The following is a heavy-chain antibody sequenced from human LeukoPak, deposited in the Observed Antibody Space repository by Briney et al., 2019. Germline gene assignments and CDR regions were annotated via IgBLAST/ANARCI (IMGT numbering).Heavy chain of an antibody. V-gene: IGHV1-2*02. CDR2: IDINSGGT. CDR1: GYTFTGHY. D-gene: IGHD6-19*01. Sequence: GASVKVSFKASGYTFTGHYMHWVRQAPGQGLEWMGRIDINSGGTTFAQHFQGRVTLTRDTSISTGCMELSGLTSDDTAVYYCATNRIGSSFDYWGQGTLVSVSS. CDR3: ATNRIGSSFDY. J-gene: IGHJ4*02.